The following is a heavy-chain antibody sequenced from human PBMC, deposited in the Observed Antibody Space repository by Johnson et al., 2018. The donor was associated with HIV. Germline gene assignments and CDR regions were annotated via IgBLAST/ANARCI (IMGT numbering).Heavy chain of an antibody. CDR2: ISYDGSNK. J-gene: IGHJ3*02. D-gene: IGHD3-9*01. CDR3: ARRALHYDVLTDYPVAANAFDI. CDR1: GFSFSSYG. Sequence: QVQLVESGGGVVQPGRSLRLSCAASGFSFSSYGMHWVRQAPGKGLEWVAVISYDGSNKYYADSVKGRFTFSRDNSKNTLYLQMNSLTAADTAVYYCARRALHYDVLTDYPVAANAFDIWGQGTMVTVSS. V-gene: IGHV3-30*03.